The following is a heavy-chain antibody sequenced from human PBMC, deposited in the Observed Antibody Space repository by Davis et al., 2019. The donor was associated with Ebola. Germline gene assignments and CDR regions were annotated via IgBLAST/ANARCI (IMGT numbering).Heavy chain of an antibody. CDR3: SRDDYPV. Sequence: GESLKISCAASGFTFSSYWMSWVRQAPGKGLEWVANIKQDGSEKYYVDSVKGRFTISRDNSKKTLYLQMNGLKAEDSAVYYCSRDDYPVWGQGTLVTVSS. CDR2: IKQDGSEK. D-gene: IGHD4-11*01. J-gene: IGHJ4*02. V-gene: IGHV3-7*03. CDR1: GFTFSSYW.